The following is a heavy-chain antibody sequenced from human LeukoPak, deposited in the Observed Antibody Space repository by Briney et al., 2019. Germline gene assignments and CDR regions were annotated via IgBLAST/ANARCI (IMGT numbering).Heavy chain of an antibody. CDR1: GFTFSSYG. D-gene: IGHD2-21*02. CDR2: IWYDGSNK. V-gene: IGHV3-33*01. Sequence: AGGSLRLSCAASGFTFSSYGMHWVRQAPGKGLEWVAVIWYDGSNKYYADSVKGRFTISRDNSKNTLYPQMNSLRAEDTAVYYCARSRGGDCHFDYRGQGTLVTVSS. CDR3: ARSRGGDCHFDY. J-gene: IGHJ4*02.